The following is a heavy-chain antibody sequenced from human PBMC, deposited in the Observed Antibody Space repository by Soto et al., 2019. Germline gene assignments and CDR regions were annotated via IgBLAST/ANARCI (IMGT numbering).Heavy chain of an antibody. V-gene: IGHV4-30-2*01. CDR1: VGYISGGYYS. CDR2: IYNSGSS. CDR3: ATYPKFFQI. Sequence: PSETLSLTCSVSVGYISGGYYSWSWIRQPPWKGREWLGFIYNSGSSYYNSFLKSRVTIAVDRSKNHFFLNFTSVTAPDTSVYDCATYPKFFQIWGQGTKLTVSS. J-gene: IGHJ3*02.